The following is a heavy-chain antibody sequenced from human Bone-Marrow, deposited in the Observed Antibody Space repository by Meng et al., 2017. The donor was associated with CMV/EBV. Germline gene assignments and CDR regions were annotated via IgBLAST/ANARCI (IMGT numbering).Heavy chain of an antibody. CDR3: ARDVKLAVPAFEY. J-gene: IGHJ4*02. CDR2: INPNTGVT. V-gene: IGHV1-2*02. D-gene: IGHD6-19*01. Sequence: ASVKVSCKASGYTFTGLYLHWVRQAPGQGLEWMGWINPNTGVTYYAQKFQDKVTMTRDTSIRTACMELSSLRSDDTAVYYCARDVKLAVPAFEYWGQGTLVTVSS. CDR1: GYTFTGLY.